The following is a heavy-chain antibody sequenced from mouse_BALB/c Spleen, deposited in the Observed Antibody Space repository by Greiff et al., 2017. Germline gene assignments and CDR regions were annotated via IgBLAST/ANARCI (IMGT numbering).Heavy chain of an antibody. J-gene: IGHJ2*01. V-gene: IGHV1-14*01. CDR3: ARLGITTVVPY. D-gene: IGHD1-1*01. Sequence: EVQLQESGPELVKPGASVKMSCKASGYTFTSYVMHWVKQKPGQGLEWIGYINPYNDGTKYNEKFKGKATLTSDKSSSTAYMELSSLTSEDSAVYYCARLGITTVVPYWGQGTTLTVSS. CDR2: INPYNDGT. CDR1: GYTFTSYV.